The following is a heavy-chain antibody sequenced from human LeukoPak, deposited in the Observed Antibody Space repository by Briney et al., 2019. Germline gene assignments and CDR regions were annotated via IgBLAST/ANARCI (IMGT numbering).Heavy chain of an antibody. CDR3: ARCSASDGGFDY. J-gene: IGHJ4*02. V-gene: IGHV5-51*01. CDR2: IYPGDSDT. Sequence: GESLKISCKGSGYTFTNYWIGWVRQMPGQGLEWMGIIYPGDSDTRYSSSFQGQVTISADKSINTAYLQWSSLKASDTVVYYCARCSASDGGFDYWGQGTLVTVSS. D-gene: IGHD2-15*01. CDR1: GYTFTNYW.